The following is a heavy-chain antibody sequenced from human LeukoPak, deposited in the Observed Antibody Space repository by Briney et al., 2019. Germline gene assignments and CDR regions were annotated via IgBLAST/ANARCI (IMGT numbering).Heavy chain of an antibody. D-gene: IGHD4-17*01. V-gene: IGHV4-4*07. J-gene: IGHJ4*02. CDR3: ARGARCFDY. Sequence: SETLSLTCTVSGGFLSVYYWSWIRQPAGKGLEWIGRIYTSGSTKYNPSLKSRVTISVHTSNKLFSLTLNSVTAADTAVYYCARGARCFDYWGEGGLVTVSS. CDR1: GGFLSVYY. CDR2: IYTSGST.